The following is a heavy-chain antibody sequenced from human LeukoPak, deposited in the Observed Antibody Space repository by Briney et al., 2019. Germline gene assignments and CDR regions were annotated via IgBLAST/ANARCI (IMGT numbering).Heavy chain of an antibody. V-gene: IGHV3-21*01. Sequence: GGSLRLSCAASGFTFSSYSMNWVRQAPGKGLEWVSSISSSSSYIYYADSVKGRFTISRDNAKNSLYLQMNSLRAEDTAVYYCARALEMDTIFDYWGQGTLVTVSS. CDR3: ARALEMDTIFDY. J-gene: IGHJ4*02. CDR1: GFTFSSYS. CDR2: ISSSSSYI. D-gene: IGHD5-24*01.